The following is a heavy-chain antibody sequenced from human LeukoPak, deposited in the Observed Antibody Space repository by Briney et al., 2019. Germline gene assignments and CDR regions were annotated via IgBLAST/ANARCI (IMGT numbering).Heavy chain of an antibody. CDR2: ISYDGSNK. J-gene: IGHJ4*02. CDR1: GFTFSSYA. CDR3: AKGLYFDWWSYFDY. D-gene: IGHD3-9*01. Sequence: GGSLRLSCAASGFTFSSYAMHWVRQAPGKGLEWVAVISYDGSNKYYADSVKGRFTISRDNSKNTLYLQMNSLRVEDTAVYYCAKGLYFDWWSYFDYWGQGTLVTVSS. V-gene: IGHV3-30*04.